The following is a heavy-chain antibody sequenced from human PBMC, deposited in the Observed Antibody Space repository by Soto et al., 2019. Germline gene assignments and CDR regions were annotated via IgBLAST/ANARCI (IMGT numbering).Heavy chain of an antibody. J-gene: IGHJ4*02. CDR3: ARGGSSMVREFDY. V-gene: IGHV1-46*01. D-gene: IGHD3-10*01. CDR2: INPSGGTT. Sequence: ASVKVSCKASGYTFTSSYMHWVRQAPGQGLEWMGIINPSGGTTSHAQKFQGRVTMTRDTSTSTVYMELSSLRSEDKAVYYCARGGSSMVREFDYWGQGTPVTVSS. CDR1: GYTFTSSY.